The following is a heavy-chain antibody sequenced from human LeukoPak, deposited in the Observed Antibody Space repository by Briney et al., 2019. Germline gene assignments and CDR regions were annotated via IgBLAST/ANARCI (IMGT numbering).Heavy chain of an antibody. J-gene: IGHJ4*02. D-gene: IGHD3-22*01. CDR1: GYTFTGYY. CDR2: INPNSGGT. V-gene: IGHV1-2*02. CDR3: ARGGAYYYDRWGGDY. Sequence: GASVKVSCKASGYTFTGYYMHWVRQAPGQGLDGMEWINPNSGGTNFAQKFQGRVTMTRDTSISTAYMELSRLRSDDTAVYYCARGGAYYYDRWGGDYWGQGTLVTVSS.